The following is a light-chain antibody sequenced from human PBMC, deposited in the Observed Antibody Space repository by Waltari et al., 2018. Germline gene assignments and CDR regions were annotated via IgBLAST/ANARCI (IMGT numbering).Light chain of an antibody. CDR2: YDS. V-gene: IGLV3-21*04. J-gene: IGLJ3*02. CDR3: QVWDDVTDSGV. CDR1: NIGSKS. Sequence: YVLTQPPSVSVDPGKTARLTCGGDNIGSKSVNWYQKKPGQAHVLVMFYDSDRPSEIPERFSGSNSGNTATLTISWVEAGDEADYHCQVWDDVTDSGVFGGGTKLTVL.